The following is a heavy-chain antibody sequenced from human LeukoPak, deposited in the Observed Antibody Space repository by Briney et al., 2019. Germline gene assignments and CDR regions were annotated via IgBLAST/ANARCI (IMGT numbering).Heavy chain of an antibody. V-gene: IGHV4-34*01. Sequence: SETLSLTCAVYGGSFSGYYWSWIRQPPGKGLEWIGEINHSGSTNYNPSLKSRVTISVDTSKNQSSLKLSYVTAADTAVYYCARALGDSGWYPPETFWFDYWGQGTLVTVSS. CDR2: INHSGST. D-gene: IGHD6-19*01. CDR3: ARALGDSGWYPPETFWFDY. CDR1: GGSFSGYY. J-gene: IGHJ4*02.